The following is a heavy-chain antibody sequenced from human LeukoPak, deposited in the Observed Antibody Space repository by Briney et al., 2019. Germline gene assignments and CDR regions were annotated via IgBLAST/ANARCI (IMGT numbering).Heavy chain of an antibody. CDR1: GGSFSGYY. V-gene: IGHV4-34*01. D-gene: IGHD1-26*01. CDR3: AREWELLDYAFDI. CDR2: IYYSGST. J-gene: IGHJ3*02. Sequence: SETVSLTCAVYGGSFSGYYWSWIRQPPGKGLEWIGSIYYSGSTYYNPSLKSRVTISVDTSKNQFSLKLSSVTAADTAVYYCAREWELLDYAFDIWGQGTMVTVSS.